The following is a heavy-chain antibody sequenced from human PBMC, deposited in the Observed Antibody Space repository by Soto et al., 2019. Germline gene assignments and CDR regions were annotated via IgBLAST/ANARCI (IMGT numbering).Heavy chain of an antibody. CDR3: AKHRVPRGGGYFDY. Sequence: HLLESGGGLVQPGGSLRLSCAASGFTFSTYAMTWVRQAPGKGLEWVSAISGSGGSTYYADSVKGRFTISRDNSKNTLYLQMNSLRAEDTAVYYCAKHRVPRGGGYFDYWGQGTLVTVSS. CDR1: GFTFSTYA. J-gene: IGHJ4*02. V-gene: IGHV3-23*01. D-gene: IGHD3-10*01. CDR2: ISGSGGST.